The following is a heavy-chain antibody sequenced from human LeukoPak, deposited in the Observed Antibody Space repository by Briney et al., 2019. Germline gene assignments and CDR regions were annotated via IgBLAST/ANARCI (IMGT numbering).Heavy chain of an antibody. CDR2: INQSGST. Sequence: SETLSLTCTLSSGSLSSSYWNWIRQPPGKGLEWIGEINQSGSTNNHPSLKSRVTISVDTSKNQFSLKLSSVTAADTAVYYCARQTGPFDTWGQGTLVTVSS. D-gene: IGHD3-9*01. V-gene: IGHV4-34*01. CDR1: SGSLSSSY. CDR3: ARQTGPFDT. J-gene: IGHJ5*02.